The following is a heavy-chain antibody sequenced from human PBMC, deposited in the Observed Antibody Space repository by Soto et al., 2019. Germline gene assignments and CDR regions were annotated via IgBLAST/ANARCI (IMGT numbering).Heavy chain of an antibody. CDR1: AFTFSNYA. D-gene: IGHD6-19*01. Sequence: EVQLLESGRGLVQPGGSLRLSCAASAFTFSNYAMSWIRQAPGKGLEWVSTISGSGGSTYYADSVKGRFTISRDNSKNTLYLQMNSLRAEDTAIYYCARSDNRDRSGWYLSKYYFDYWGQGTLVTVSS. V-gene: IGHV3-23*01. CDR2: ISGSGGST. J-gene: IGHJ4*02. CDR3: ARSDNRDRSGWYLSKYYFDY.